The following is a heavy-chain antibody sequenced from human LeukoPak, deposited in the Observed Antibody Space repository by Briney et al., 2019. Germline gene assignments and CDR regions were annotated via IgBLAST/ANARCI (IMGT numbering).Heavy chain of an antibody. CDR3: ARGHFTPYYYDSSGYYYPFDY. Sequence: SGGSLRLSCAASGFTFSSYAMSWIRQPPGKGLEWIGEINHSGSTNYNPSLKSRVTISVDTSKNQFSLKLSSVTAADTAVYYCARGHFTPYYYDSSGYYYPFDYWGQGTLVTVSS. J-gene: IGHJ4*02. CDR2: INHSGST. CDR1: GFTFSSYA. V-gene: IGHV4-34*01. D-gene: IGHD3-22*01.